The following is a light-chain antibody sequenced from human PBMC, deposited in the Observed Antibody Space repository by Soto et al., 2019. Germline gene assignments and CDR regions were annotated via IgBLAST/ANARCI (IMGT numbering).Light chain of an antibody. CDR1: QSLLHRNGYNY. V-gene: IGKV2-28*01. Sequence: DIVMTQSPLSLPVTPGEPASISCRSSQSLLHRNGYNYLDWYLQKPGQSPQLLIYLGSNRASGVPDRFSGSGSGTDFTLKISRVEAEDVGVYYCMQALQTPLYTFGQGIKLEIK. CDR2: LGS. J-gene: IGKJ2*01. CDR3: MQALQTPLYT.